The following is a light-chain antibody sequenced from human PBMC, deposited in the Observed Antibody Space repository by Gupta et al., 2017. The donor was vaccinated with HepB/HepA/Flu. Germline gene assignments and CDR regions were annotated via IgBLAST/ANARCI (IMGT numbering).Light chain of an antibody. J-gene: IGKJ1*01. V-gene: IGKV3-20*01. CDR1: QTVDSNS. CDR3: HHYSDSRWT. Sequence: EIVLTQSPGTLSLSPGERATLSCRASQTVDSNSLVWYLQKPGQPPRLLMYGASTRATGIPDRFSGSVSGTDFILTISRLEPEDFAVYYCHHYSDSRWTFGQGTKVEIK. CDR2: GAS.